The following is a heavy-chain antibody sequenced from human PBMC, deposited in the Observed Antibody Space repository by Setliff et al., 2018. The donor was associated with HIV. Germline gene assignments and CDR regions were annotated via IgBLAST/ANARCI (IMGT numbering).Heavy chain of an antibody. Sequence: GGSLRLSCAASGFTFNNYAMYWVRQAPGKGLEWVSAVSGGGDGTNYADSVKGRYTISRDNSKNTMYLQMNSLRADDTALYYCARGGLVGAGNAFDIWGQGTMVTVSS. CDR1: GFTFNNYA. CDR3: ARGGLVGAGNAFDI. CDR2: VSGGGDGT. D-gene: IGHD1-26*01. V-gene: IGHV3-23*01. J-gene: IGHJ3*02.